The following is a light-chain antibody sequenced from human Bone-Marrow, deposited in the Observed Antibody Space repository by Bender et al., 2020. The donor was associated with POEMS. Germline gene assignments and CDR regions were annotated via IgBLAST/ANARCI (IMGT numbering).Light chain of an antibody. Sequence: QSALTQPASVSGSPGQSITISCTGTSSDVGHSNLVSWYQQHPGKVPKVIIYEGSKRPSGVSNRFSGSKSGNTASLTISGLQAEDEADYYCCSYAGTSSYVFGAGTKVIVL. J-gene: IGLJ1*01. CDR2: EGS. CDR1: SSDVGHSNL. V-gene: IGLV2-23*01. CDR3: CSYAGTSSYV.